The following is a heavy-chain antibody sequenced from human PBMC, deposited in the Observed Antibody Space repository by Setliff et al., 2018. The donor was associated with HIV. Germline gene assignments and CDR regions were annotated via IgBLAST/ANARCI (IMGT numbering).Heavy chain of an antibody. CDR3: AGPRGDEAFDI. Sequence: RASVKVSCKASGGTSSTHAMNGVRQAPGQGLEWMGQIISILDITTYAQQLQGRVTITADESTSTFYMELSSLRSADTAVYYCAGPRGDEAFDIWGQGTKVTVSS. V-gene: IGHV1-69*10. J-gene: IGHJ3*02. CDR2: IISILDIT. CDR1: GGTSSTHA. D-gene: IGHD3-10*01.